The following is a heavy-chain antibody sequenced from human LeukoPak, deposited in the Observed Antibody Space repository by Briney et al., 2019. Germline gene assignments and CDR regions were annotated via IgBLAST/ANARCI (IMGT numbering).Heavy chain of an antibody. D-gene: IGHD3-22*01. V-gene: IGHV2-5*01. J-gene: IGHJ5*02. CDR3: ARLVKYYYDSSGYSPWFDP. Sequence: SGPTLVNPTQTLTLTCTFSGFSLSTRGVGVGWLPQPPGQALEWLALIYWNDDKRYSPSLKSRLTITKDTSKNQVVLTMTNMDPVDTATYYCARLVKYYYDSSGYSPWFDPWGQGTLVTVSS. CDR2: IYWNDDK. CDR1: GFSLSTRGVG.